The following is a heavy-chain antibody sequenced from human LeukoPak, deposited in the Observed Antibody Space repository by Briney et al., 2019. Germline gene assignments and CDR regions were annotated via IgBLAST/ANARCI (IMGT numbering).Heavy chain of an antibody. Sequence: GGSLRLSCAASGFTFSNYEMNWVRQAPGKGLEWVSYISSSSGVTIYYADSVKGRFTISRDNAKNSLYLQMNSLRAEDTAVYYCTIFDYWGQGTLVTVSS. CDR2: ISSSSGVTI. J-gene: IGHJ4*02. CDR1: GFTFSNYE. V-gene: IGHV3-48*03. CDR3: TIFDY.